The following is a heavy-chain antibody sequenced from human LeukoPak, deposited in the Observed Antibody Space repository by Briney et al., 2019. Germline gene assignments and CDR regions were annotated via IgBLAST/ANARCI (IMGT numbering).Heavy chain of an antibody. CDR1: GFTFSDYY. J-gene: IGHJ4*02. V-gene: IGHV3-11*01. Sequence: GASLRLSCAASGFTFSDYYMSWIRQAPGKGLEWVSYISSGSTIYYADSVKGRFTISRDNAKNSLYLQMNSLRAEDTAVYYCARDVSYGYIPQYYFDYWGQGTLVTVSS. CDR3: ARDVSYGYIPQYYFDY. D-gene: IGHD5-18*01. CDR2: ISSGSTI.